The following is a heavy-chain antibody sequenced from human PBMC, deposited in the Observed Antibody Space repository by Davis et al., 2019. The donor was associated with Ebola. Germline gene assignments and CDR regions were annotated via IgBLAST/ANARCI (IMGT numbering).Heavy chain of an antibody. CDR1: GFSFSNTD. J-gene: IGHJ6*02. CDR2: IHFSGSST. V-gene: IGHV3-23*01. Sequence: GESLKISCEASGFSFSNTDMNWVRQAPGKGLEWVSNIHFSGSSTSYADSVEGRFSLSRDNSKNTLYMEMNSLRAEDTAVYYCARGHATSLYGMDVWGQGTTVTVSS. CDR3: ARGHATSLYGMDV.